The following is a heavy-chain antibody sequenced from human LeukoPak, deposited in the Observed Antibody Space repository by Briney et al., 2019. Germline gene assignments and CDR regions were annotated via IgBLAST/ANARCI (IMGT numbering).Heavy chain of an antibody. D-gene: IGHD4-23*01. CDR2: IYNSGST. CDR1: HDSLSNYY. V-gene: IGHV4-59*01. CDR3: ARALLLWGGNAGIAFDI. J-gene: IGHJ3*02. Sequence: PSQTLSLPCTLYHDSLSNYYWSWIRQPPGQGLECIGYIYNSGSTNYNHSPKSLDSISEEISNNHFSLKLSSLTPAHTPVYYSARALLLWGGNAGIAFDIWGQGTMVTVSS.